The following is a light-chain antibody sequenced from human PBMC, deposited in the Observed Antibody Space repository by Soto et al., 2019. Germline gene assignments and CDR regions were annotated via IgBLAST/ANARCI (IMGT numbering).Light chain of an antibody. Sequence: QSALTQPASVSGSPGQSITISCTGTSSDVGGYNYVSWYQQHPGKAPKLMIYDVSNRPSGVSNRVSGSKSGNTASLTLSGLQAEDEADYYCSSYTRSSTVGFGGGTKRTVL. V-gene: IGLV2-14*01. CDR2: DVS. J-gene: IGLJ2*01. CDR3: SSYTRSSTVG. CDR1: SSDVGGYNY.